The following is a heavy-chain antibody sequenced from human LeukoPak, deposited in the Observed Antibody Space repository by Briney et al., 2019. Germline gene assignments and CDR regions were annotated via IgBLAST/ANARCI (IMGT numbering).Heavy chain of an antibody. V-gene: IGHV3-73*01. CDR1: GFTFSGSA. Sequence: GGSLRLSCAASGFTFSGSAMHWVRQASGRGLEWVGRIRTKTNNYATAYAASVNGRFTVSRDDSKNTAYLQMNSLRTEDTAIYYCARDRPNYYDTSGHYYRRDGDYWGQGTLVTVSS. D-gene: IGHD3-22*01. CDR3: ARDRPNYYDTSGHYYRRDGDY. CDR2: IRTKTNNYAT. J-gene: IGHJ4*02.